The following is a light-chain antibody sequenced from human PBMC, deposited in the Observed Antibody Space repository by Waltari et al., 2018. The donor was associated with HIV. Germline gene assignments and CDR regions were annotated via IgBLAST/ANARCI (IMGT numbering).Light chain of an antibody. CDR1: QSVRSAS. CDR2: GAS. CDR3: QQYAASPLT. J-gene: IGKJ4*01. V-gene: IGKV3-20*01. Sequence: EIVLTQSPGTLSLSPGERATLSCRASQSVRSASLAWYQQKPGQAPRLLIFGASSRAPGIPDRCSGSGAVTDFILTISILEPEDCAVYYCQQYAASPLTFGGGTKVEIK.